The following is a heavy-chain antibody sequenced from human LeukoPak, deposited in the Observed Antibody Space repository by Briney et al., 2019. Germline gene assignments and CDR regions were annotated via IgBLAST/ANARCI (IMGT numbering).Heavy chain of an antibody. D-gene: IGHD1-26*01. J-gene: IGHJ4*02. CDR1: GYIFTSYG. V-gene: IGHV1-18*01. Sequence: ASVKVSCKASGYIFTSYGITWVRQAPGQGLEWMGWISTYNGDTNYAQNLQGRVTMTTDTSTSTAYMDRRSLRSDDTAVYYCARDTGSSPGDYWGQGTLVTVSS. CDR2: ISTYNGDT. CDR3: ARDTGSSPGDY.